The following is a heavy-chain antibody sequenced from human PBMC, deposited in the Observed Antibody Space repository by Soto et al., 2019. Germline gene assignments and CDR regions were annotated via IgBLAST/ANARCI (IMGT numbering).Heavy chain of an antibody. J-gene: IGHJ4*02. CDR1: GYTFTNYG. Sequence: QVQLVQSGGEVAKPGASVKVSCKASGYTFTNYGINWVRQAPGLGLEWMGWINVYNGKTNYAQKFQARVTMTTDTSTNSGYMELRCLRSDDTAVYYCARGPDPTYFDYWGQGTLVIVSS. CDR2: INVYNGKT. V-gene: IGHV1-18*01. CDR3: ARGPDPTYFDY.